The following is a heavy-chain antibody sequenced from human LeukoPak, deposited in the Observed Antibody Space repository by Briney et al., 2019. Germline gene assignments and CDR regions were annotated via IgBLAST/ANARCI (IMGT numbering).Heavy chain of an antibody. J-gene: IGHJ4*02. V-gene: IGHV1-3*01. CDR3: ARGNIVVVTAHFDY. D-gene: IGHD2-21*02. CDR2: INAGNGNT. CDR1: GYTFTCYA. Sequence: ASVKVSCKASGYTFTCYAMHWVRQAPGQRLEWMGWINAGNGNTKYSQKFQGRVTITRDTSASTAYMELSSLRSEDTAVYYCARGNIVVVTAHFDYWGQGTLVTVSS.